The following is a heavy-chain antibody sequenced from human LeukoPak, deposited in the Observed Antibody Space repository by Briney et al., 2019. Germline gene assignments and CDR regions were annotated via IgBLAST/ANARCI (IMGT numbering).Heavy chain of an antibody. Sequence: ASVKVSCKASGYTFTEYYMHWVRQAPGEGLEWMGWINPNSGGANYAENFQGRVTMTRDTSISTAYMELSSLRYDDTALYYCARGQSLNDYWGQGTLVTVSS. J-gene: IGHJ4*02. CDR2: INPNSGGA. V-gene: IGHV1-2*02. CDR1: GYTFTEYY. CDR3: ARGQSLNDY.